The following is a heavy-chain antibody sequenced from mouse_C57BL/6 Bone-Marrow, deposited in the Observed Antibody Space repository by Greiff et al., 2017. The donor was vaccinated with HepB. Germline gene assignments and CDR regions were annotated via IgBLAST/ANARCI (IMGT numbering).Heavy chain of an antibody. Sequence: QVQLQQPGAELVMPGASVKLSCKASGYTFTSYWMHWVKQRPGQGLEWIGEIDPSDSYTNYHQKFKGKSTLTVDKSSSTAYMQLSSLTSEDSAVYYCARERLYYGSSYWYFDVWGTGTTVTVSS. V-gene: IGHV1-69*01. J-gene: IGHJ1*03. CDR3: ARERLYYGSSYWYFDV. CDR1: GYTFTSYW. CDR2: IDPSDSYT. D-gene: IGHD1-1*01.